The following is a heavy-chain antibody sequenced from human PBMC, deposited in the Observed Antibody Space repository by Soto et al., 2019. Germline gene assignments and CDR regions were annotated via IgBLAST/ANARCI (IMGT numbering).Heavy chain of an antibody. CDR1: VFTLSSYW. D-gene: IGHD6-19*01. V-gene: IGHV3-7*01. J-gene: IGHJ5*02. CDR3: AREWLVNPNWFDP. CDR2: IKQDGSEK. Sequence: GGSMSLSCAASVFTLSSYWISWVRQAPGKGLEWVANIKQDGSEKYYVDSVKGRFTISRDNAKNSLYLQMNSLRAEDTAVYYCAREWLVNPNWFDPWGQGTLVTVSS.